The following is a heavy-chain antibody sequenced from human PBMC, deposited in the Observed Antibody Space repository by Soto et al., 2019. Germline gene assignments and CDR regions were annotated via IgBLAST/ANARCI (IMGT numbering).Heavy chain of an antibody. CDR2: IDGGKT. J-gene: IGHJ4*02. Sequence: EVQLVESGGALVEPGGSLRLSCAASGFTFNNARMSWVRQAPGKGLDWVGRIDGGKTDFAAPVEGRFTFSRDDARNTLVLQMNSRKTEDTGVYDFTRDAAAKVGNLSYRGQGPVVTVSA. D-gene: IGHD1-26*01. CDR3: TRDAAAKVGNLSY. V-gene: IGHV3-15*02. CDR1: GFTFNNAR.